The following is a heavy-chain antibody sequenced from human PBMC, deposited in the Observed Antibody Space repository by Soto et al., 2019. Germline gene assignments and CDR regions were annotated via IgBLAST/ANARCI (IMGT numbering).Heavy chain of an antibody. CDR2: IIPIFGTA. CDR1: GGTFSSYA. J-gene: IGHJ4*02. CDR3: ARESASLPRYSSSWKFDY. V-gene: IGHV1-69*06. D-gene: IGHD6-13*01. Sequence: QVQLVQSGAEVKKPGSSVKVSCKASGGTFSSYAISWVRQAPGQGLEWMGGIIPIFGTANYAQKFQGRVTITADNSTSTAYMELSSLRSEDTAVYYCARESASLPRYSSSWKFDYWGQGTLVTVSS.